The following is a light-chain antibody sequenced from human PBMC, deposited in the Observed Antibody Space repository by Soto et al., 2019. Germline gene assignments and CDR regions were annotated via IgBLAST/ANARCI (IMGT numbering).Light chain of an antibody. J-gene: IGLJ1*01. V-gene: IGLV2-14*01. CDR2: EVS. CDR3: TSYIRSSTLDYV. Sequence: QSALTQPASVSGSPGQSITISCTGTSSDVGGYSYVSWYQHHPGKAPKLMIYEVSNRPSGISNRFSGSKSGNAASLTISGLQAEDEADYYCTSYIRSSTLDYVFGTGTKLTVL. CDR1: SSDVGGYSY.